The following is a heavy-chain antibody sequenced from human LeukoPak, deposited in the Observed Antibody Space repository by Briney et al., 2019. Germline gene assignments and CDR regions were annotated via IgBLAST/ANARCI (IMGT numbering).Heavy chain of an antibody. J-gene: IGHJ4*02. CDR1: GGSISSYY. Sequence: SETLSLTCTVSGGSISSYYWSWIRQPPGKGLEWIGYIYYSGSTNYNPSLKSRVTISADTSKNQFSLKLSPVTAADTAVYYCARVQQGYFDYWGQGTLVTVSS. CDR3: ARVQQGYFDY. D-gene: IGHD6-13*01. CDR2: IYYSGST. V-gene: IGHV4-59*01.